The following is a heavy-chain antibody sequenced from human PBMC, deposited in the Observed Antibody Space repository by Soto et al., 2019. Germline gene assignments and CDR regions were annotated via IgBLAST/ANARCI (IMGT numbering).Heavy chain of an antibody. D-gene: IGHD5-18*01. V-gene: IGHV1-3*01. CDR3: ARDTDTAMVKEGYFDY. Sequence: QVQLVQSGAEVKKPGASVKVSCKASGYTFTSYAMHWVRQAPGQRLEWMGWINAGNGNTKYSQKFQGRVTITRDTSSSTAYMALSSLRSEDTAVYYCARDTDTAMVKEGYFDYWGQGTLVTVSS. CDR2: INAGNGNT. J-gene: IGHJ4*02. CDR1: GYTFTSYA.